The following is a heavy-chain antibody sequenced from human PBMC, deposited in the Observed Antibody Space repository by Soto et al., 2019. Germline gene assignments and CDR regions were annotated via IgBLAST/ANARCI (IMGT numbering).Heavy chain of an antibody. V-gene: IGHV3-13*01. CDR1: GFTFSAYD. D-gene: IGHD2-8*02. CDR2: IGTQHDT. CDR3: ARQASYWHGGGGWFDP. J-gene: IGHJ5*02. Sequence: GGSLRLSCAASGFTFSAYDMHWVRQPTGKGLEWVSAIGTQHDTYYPDSVKGRFTISRENAKNSLYLQMNSLRIGDTAVYYCARQASYWHGGGGWFDPWGQGTLVTVSS.